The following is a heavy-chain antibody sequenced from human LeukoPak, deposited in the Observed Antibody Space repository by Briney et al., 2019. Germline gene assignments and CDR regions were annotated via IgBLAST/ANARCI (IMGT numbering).Heavy chain of an antibody. CDR1: GGSISSGDYY. Sequence: SQTLSLTCTVSGGSISSGDYYWSWIRQPPGKGLEWIGYVDYSGNTSYNPSLKRRVTISLDTSKNQFSLKVMSLTAADTAVYYCARGIRTGFGYWGQGTLVTVSS. J-gene: IGHJ4*02. CDR2: VDYSGNT. CDR3: ARGIRTGFGY. D-gene: IGHD3-10*01. V-gene: IGHV4-61*08.